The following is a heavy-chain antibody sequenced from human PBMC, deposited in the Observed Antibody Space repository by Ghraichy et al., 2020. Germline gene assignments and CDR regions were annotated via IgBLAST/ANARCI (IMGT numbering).Heavy chain of an antibody. V-gene: IGHV3-23*01. CDR2: ISGRGGST. Sequence: GESLNISCAASGFTFSSYAMSWVRQAPGKGLEWVSAISGRGGSTYYADAVKGRFPISRDNSKHTLYLQMNRLRAEDTAVYYCAKDLGGSYGRYYGMDVWGEGTTVTVSS. CDR1: GFTFSSYA. J-gene: IGHJ6*04. CDR3: AKDLGGSYGRYYGMDV. D-gene: IGHD2-15*01.